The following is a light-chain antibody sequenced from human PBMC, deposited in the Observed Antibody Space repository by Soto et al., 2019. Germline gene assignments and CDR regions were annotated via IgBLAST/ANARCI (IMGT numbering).Light chain of an antibody. Sequence: DIVLTQSPGTLSLSPGERVTLSCRASQIVTSDYLAWYQQRRGLAPRLLVYGASNRATGIPDRFSGSGSGTDFTLTISRLEPEDFAVYYCQQYGSSGTLGQGTKVDIK. J-gene: IGKJ1*01. CDR2: GAS. CDR3: QQYGSSGT. CDR1: QIVTSDY. V-gene: IGKV3-20*01.